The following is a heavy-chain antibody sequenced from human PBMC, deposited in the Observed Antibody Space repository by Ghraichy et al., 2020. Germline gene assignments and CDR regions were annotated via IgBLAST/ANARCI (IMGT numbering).Heavy chain of an antibody. J-gene: IGHJ4*02. CDR3: AKDSRGYSGYGEYYFDY. D-gene: IGHD5-12*01. CDR1: GFTFSSYA. V-gene: IGHV3-23*01. Sequence: GESLNISCAASGFTFSSYAMSWVRQAPGKGLEWVSAISGSGGSTYYADSVKGRFTISRDNSKNTLYLQMNSLRAEDTAVYYCAKDSRGYSGYGEYYFDYWGQGTLVTVSS. CDR2: ISGSGGST.